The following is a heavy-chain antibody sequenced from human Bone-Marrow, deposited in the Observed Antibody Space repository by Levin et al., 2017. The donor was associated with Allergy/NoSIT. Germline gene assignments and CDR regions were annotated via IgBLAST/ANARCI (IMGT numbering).Heavy chain of an antibody. CDR2: IKSKTDGGTT. Sequence: GGSLRLSCAASGFTFSNVWMSWVRQAPGKGLEWVGRIKSKTDGGTTDYAALVKGRFTISRDDAKNTLYLQMNSLTPEDTALYYCTTWFLVVAPAIPYYYYGMDVWGQGTTVTVSS. CDR1: GFTFSNVW. V-gene: IGHV3-15*01. CDR3: TTWFLVVAPAIPYYYYGMDV. J-gene: IGHJ6*02. D-gene: IGHD2-21*02.